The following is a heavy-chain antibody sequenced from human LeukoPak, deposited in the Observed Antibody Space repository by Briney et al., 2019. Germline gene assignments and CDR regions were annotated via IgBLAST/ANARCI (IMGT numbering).Heavy chain of an antibody. D-gene: IGHD2-15*01. V-gene: IGHV3-21*01. CDR2: ISSSSSYI. J-gene: IGHJ4*02. CDR3: ARDSDIVVVVAATLDY. Sequence: GALRLFCAASGFTFSSYCMNWVRQAPGEGVEGGSSISSSSSYIYYADSVKGRFTISRDNAKNSLYLQMNSLRAEDTAVYYCARDSDIVVVVAATLDYWGQGTLVTVSS. CDR1: GFTFSSYC.